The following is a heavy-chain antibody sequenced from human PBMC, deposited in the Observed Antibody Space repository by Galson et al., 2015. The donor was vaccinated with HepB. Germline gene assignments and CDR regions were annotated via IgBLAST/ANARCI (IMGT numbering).Heavy chain of an antibody. D-gene: IGHD6-19*01. CDR3: ARDRSSGSAQDY. CDR2: IWYDGSNK. V-gene: IGHV3-33*01. CDR1: GFTFSSYG. J-gene: IGHJ4*02. Sequence: SLSLSCAASGFTFSSYGMHWVRQAPGKGLEWVAAIWYDGSNKYYADSVKGRFTISRDNSKNTLYLQMNSLRAEDTAVYYCARDRSSGSAQDYWGQGTLVTVSS.